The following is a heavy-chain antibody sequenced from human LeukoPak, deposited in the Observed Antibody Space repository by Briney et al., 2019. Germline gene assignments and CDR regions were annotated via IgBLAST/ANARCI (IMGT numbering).Heavy chain of an antibody. V-gene: IGHV3-23*01. D-gene: IGHD6-19*01. CDR2: ISGSGGST. Sequence: GSLRLSCAASGFTFSSYAMSWVRQAPGKGLEWVSAISGSGGSTYYADSVKGRFTISRDNSKNTLYLQMNSLRAEDTAVYYCAKLFGGSSGSDYWGQGTLVTVSS. CDR1: GFTFSSYA. J-gene: IGHJ4*02. CDR3: AKLFGGSSGSDY.